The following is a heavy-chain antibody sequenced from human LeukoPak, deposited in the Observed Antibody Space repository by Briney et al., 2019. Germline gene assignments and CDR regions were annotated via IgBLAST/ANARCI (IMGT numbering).Heavy chain of an antibody. CDR3: ARGKMVGATAWGGLDY. V-gene: IGHV3-21*04. D-gene: IGHD1-26*01. J-gene: IGHJ4*02. CDR1: GFTFSSYD. CDR2: ISSGSTYM. Sequence: NPGGSLRLSCGASGFTFSSYDMIWVRQAPGMGLEWVSSISSGSTYMHYADSVKGRFTVSRDNAKNSLYLQMNSLRAEDTAFYYCARGKMVGATAWGGLDYWGQGTLVTVSS.